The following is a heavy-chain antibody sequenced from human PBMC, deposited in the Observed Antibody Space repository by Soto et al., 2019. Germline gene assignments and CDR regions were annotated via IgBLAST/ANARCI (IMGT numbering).Heavy chain of an antibody. Sequence: QVQLVQSGAEVKKPGSSVKVSCTASGGTFSSYAISWVRQSPGQGLEWMGGVIPIFGTANYAQKFQGRVTITAAKSTSPAYMELGGLRSEDTAVYYCASHPGAGPGVDYWGQGTLVTVSS. CDR3: ASHPGAGPGVDY. D-gene: IGHD7-27*01. CDR2: VIPIFGTA. CDR1: GGTFSSYA. J-gene: IGHJ4*02. V-gene: IGHV1-69*06.